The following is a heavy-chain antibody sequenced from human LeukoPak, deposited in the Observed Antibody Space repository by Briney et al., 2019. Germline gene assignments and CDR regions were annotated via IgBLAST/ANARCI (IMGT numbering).Heavy chain of an antibody. J-gene: IGHJ4*02. CDR2: IIPIFGTA. D-gene: IGHD2-2*01. CDR1: GGTFSSYA. V-gene: IGHV1-69*01. CDR3: ARRFAVPAAPFDY. Sequence: GASVKVSCKASGGTFSSYAISWVRQAPGQGLEWMGGIIPIFGTANYAQKFQGRVTITADESTSTAYMELSSLRSEDTAVYYCARRFAVPAAPFDYWGQGTLVTVSS.